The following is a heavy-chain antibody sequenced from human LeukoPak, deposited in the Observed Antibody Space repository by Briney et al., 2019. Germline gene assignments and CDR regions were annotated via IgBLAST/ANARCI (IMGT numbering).Heavy chain of an antibody. CDR1: GFTFCDYN. V-gene: IGHV3-11*01. CDR3: ASCRVITNDYFDY. D-gene: IGHD3-16*01. CDR2: MRKRGKTI. Sequence: NPGGTLTLSCAAWGFTFCDYNMRGHPQAQGGGGEGVAYMRKRGKTIKKTDYVRGRFTISRDTAQISLFLQMKSLTAEDTAVYYCASCRVITNDYFDYWGQGTLVTVSS. J-gene: IGHJ4*02.